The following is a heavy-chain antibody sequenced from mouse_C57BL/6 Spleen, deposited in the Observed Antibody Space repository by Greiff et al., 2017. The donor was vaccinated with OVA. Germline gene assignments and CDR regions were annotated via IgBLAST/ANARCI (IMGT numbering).Heavy chain of an antibody. V-gene: IGHV1-72*01. CDR2: IDPNSGGT. CDR3: ARYNYGSSYAMDY. Sequence: QVQLQQPGAELVKPGASVKLSCKASGYTFTSYWMHWVKQRPGLGLEWIGRIDPNSGGTKYNEKFKSKATLTVDKPSSTAYMQLSSLTSEDSAVYYCARYNYGSSYAMDYWGQGTSVTVSS. CDR1: GYTFTSYW. J-gene: IGHJ4*01. D-gene: IGHD1-1*01.